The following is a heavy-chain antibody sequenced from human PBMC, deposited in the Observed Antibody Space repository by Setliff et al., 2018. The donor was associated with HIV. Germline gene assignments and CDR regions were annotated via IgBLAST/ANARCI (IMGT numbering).Heavy chain of an antibody. J-gene: IGHJ3*02. CDR1: GFSLSTSKMG. CDR2: IYWNDDS. D-gene: IGHD6-13*01. CDR3: ARIRSSSWPDAFDI. Sequence: SGPTLVNPTQTLTLTCTFSGFSLSTSKMGVGWIRQPPGKALEWLAVIYWNDDSRYNPSLKSRLTITKDTSKSQVVLTMTNMDPVDTATYYCARIRSSSWPDAFDIWGQGTMVTVSS. V-gene: IGHV2-5*01.